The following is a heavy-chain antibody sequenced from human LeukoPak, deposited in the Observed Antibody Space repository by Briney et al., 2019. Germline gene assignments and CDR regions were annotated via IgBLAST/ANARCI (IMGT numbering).Heavy chain of an antibody. CDR1: GYTFTSYD. CDR3: ARDLPYSSSWESIDY. D-gene: IGHD6-13*01. V-gene: IGHV1-18*01. J-gene: IGHJ4*02. CDR2: ISTYNGNT. Sequence: ASVKVSCKASGYTFTSYDIIWMRQAPGQGLEWMGWISTYNGNTNYAQKIQGRVTMTTDTSTSTAYMELRSLRADDTAVYYCARDLPYSSSWESIDYWGQGTLVTVSS.